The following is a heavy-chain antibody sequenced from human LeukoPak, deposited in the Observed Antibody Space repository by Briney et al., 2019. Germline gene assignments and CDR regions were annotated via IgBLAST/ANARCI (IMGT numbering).Heavy chain of an antibody. CDR1: GYXFTGYY. CDR3: ARVTSGYSSGWYYFQH. CDR2: INPNSGGT. J-gene: IGHJ1*01. Sequence: ASVKVSCMASGYXFTGYYMHWVRQAPGQGLEWMGWINPNSGGTNYAQKFQGRVTMTRDTSISTAYMELSRLRSDDTAVYYCARVTSGYSSGWYYFQHWGQGTLVTVSS. D-gene: IGHD6-19*01. V-gene: IGHV1-2*02.